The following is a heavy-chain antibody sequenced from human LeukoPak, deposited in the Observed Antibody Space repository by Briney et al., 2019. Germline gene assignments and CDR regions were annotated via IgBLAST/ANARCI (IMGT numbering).Heavy chain of an antibody. D-gene: IGHD4-23*01. CDR1: GFTISSNW. Sequence: GGSLRLSCAASGFTISSNWMHWVRQAPGKGLVWVSRINSDESSRNYADSVKGRFSISRDNSKNTLYLQMNSLRAEDTAVYYCARVDVVTVGKNAFDIWGQGTMVTVSS. CDR2: INSDESSR. CDR3: ARVDVVTVGKNAFDI. V-gene: IGHV3-74*01. J-gene: IGHJ3*02.